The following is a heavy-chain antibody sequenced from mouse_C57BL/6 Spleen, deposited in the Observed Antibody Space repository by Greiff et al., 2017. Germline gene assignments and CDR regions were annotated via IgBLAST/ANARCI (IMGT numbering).Heavy chain of an antibody. D-gene: IGHD1-1*01. CDR3: ARGYYGSSYDWYFDV. CDR1: GYTFTSYW. V-gene: IGHV1-53*01. Sequence: QVQLQQPGTELVKPGASVKLSCKASGYTFTSYWLHWVKQRPGQGLEWIGNINPSNGGTNYNEKFKSKATLTVDKSSSTAYMQLSSLTSEDSAVYYCARGYYGSSYDWYFDVWGTGTTVTVSS. J-gene: IGHJ1*03. CDR2: INPSNGGT.